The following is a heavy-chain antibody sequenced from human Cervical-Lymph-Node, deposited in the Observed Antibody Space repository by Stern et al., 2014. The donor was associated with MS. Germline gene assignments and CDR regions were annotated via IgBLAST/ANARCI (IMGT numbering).Heavy chain of an antibody. V-gene: IGHV1-46*03. CDR1: GYTFTSYY. CDR3: ARGLLWFGELFQYYFDY. D-gene: IGHD3-10*01. CDR2: INPSGGST. J-gene: IGHJ4*02. Sequence: QMQLVQSGAEVKKPGASVKVSCKASGYTFTSYYMHWVRQAPGQGLEWMGIINPSGGSTSYAQKFQGRVTMTRDTSTSTVYMELSSLRSEDTAVYYCARGLLWFGELFQYYFDYWGQGTLVTVSS.